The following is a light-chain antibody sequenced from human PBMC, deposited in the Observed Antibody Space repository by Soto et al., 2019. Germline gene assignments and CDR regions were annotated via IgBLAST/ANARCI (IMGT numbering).Light chain of an antibody. V-gene: IGKV3-15*01. CDR2: DTS. Sequence: EIVMPQSPATLCVSPGEGAPLSCRASQGIGDTLAWYQQKPGQTPRLLIYDTSIRATGVPARFSGSRSGAEFTLTISSLQSEDFAVYYCQHYVNWPLTFGGGTKVDIK. CDR1: QGIGDT. J-gene: IGKJ4*01. CDR3: QHYVNWPLT.